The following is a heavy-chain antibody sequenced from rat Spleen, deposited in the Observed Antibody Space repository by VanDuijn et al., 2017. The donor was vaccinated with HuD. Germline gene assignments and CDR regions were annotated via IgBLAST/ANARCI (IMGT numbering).Heavy chain of an antibody. D-gene: IGHD1-5*01. CDR2: MKYTGGT. CDR3: TRDPIIGWYLDF. J-gene: IGHJ1*01. CDR1: GFSLTSFN. V-gene: IGHV2-63*01. Sequence: QVQLKESGPGLVQPSQTLSLTCTVSGFSLTSFNVHWVRQSPGKGLEWMGKMKYTGGTSYNSALTSRLIISRDTSKSQVFLKMNSPQTDDTGTYYCTRDPIIGWYLDFWGPGTMVTVSS.